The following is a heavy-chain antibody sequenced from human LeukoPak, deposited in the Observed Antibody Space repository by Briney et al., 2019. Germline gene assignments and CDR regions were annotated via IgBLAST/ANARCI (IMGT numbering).Heavy chain of an antibody. V-gene: IGHV4-34*01. CDR3: ARHGVPRYYAMDV. J-gene: IGHJ6*04. Sequence: RPSETLSLTCAVYVGSFSDYYWSWIRQSPGKGLEWIAETNHSGSTNYNPSLKSRVTMSVDTSKNQFSLKLISVTAADTAVYYCARHGVPRYYAMDVWGKGTTVTVSS. D-gene: IGHD3-9*01. CDR1: VGSFSDYY. CDR2: TNHSGST.